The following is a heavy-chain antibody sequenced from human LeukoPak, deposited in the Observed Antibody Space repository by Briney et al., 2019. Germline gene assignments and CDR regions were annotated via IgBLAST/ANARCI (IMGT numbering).Heavy chain of an antibody. CDR3: GKTTVGYSSGQKPAWPVDF. Sequence: SGGSLRLSCGASGFTFGSHAMYWVRQAPGKGLEWVAGIFGSGGSPHYADSVKGRFTISRDNPRNTVYLQINSLRDDDTAVYYCGKTTVGYSSGQKPAWPVDFWGQGTLVTVSS. CDR2: IFGSGGSP. CDR1: GFTFGSHA. J-gene: IGHJ4*02. D-gene: IGHD5-18*01. V-gene: IGHV3-23*01.